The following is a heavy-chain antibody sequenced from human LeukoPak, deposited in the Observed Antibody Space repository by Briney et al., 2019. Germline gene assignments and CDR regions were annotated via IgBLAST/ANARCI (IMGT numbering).Heavy chain of an antibody. CDR3: ARGLRFLEWLSGSNWFDP. CDR2: IYYSGST. V-gene: IGHV4-30-4*08. D-gene: IGHD3-3*01. J-gene: IGHJ5*02. Sequence: SQTLSLTCTVSGGSISSGDYYWSWIRQPPGKGLEWIEYIYYSGSTYYNPSLKSRVTISVDTSKNQFSLKLSSVTAADTAVYYCARGLRFLEWLSGSNWFDPWGQGTLVTVSS. CDR1: GGSISSGDYY.